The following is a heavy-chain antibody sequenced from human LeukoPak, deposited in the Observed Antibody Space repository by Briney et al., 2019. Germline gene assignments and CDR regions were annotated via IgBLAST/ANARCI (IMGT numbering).Heavy chain of an antibody. V-gene: IGHV3-30-3*01. CDR2: ISYDGSNK. J-gene: IGHJ4*02. CDR3: ARDRTTALDY. D-gene: IGHD1-7*01. Sequence: GGSLRLSCAASGFTFSSYAMHWVRQAPGKGLEWVAVISYDGSNKYYADSVKGRFTISRDNSKNTLYLQMNGLRAEDTAVYCCARDRTTALDYWGQGTLVTVSS. CDR1: GFTFSSYA.